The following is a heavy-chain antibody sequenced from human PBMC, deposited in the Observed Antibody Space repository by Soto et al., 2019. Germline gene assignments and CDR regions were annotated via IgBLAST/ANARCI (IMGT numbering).Heavy chain of an antibody. CDR2: IYWDDDK. CDR1: GFSLTTSGVG. V-gene: IGHV2-5*02. Sequence: SGPTLVNPTQTLTLTCTFSGFSLTTSGVGVGWIRQPPGKALEWLALIYWDDDKRYSPSLKTRLTITKDTSKNQVVLTMTNMDPVDTATYYCAHRFGSLPRLYYYYGMDVWGQGTTVTVSS. CDR3: AHRFGSLPRLYYYYGMDV. D-gene: IGHD3-16*01. J-gene: IGHJ6*02.